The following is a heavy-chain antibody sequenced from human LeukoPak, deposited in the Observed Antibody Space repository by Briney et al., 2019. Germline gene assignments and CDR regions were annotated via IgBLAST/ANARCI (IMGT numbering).Heavy chain of an antibody. CDR3: AKVADYYDSSGFYYELSRVYAFDI. J-gene: IGHJ3*02. CDR1: GFTFSSYA. D-gene: IGHD3-22*01. CDR2: ISGSGGNT. V-gene: IGHV3-23*01. Sequence: GGSLRLSCAASGFTFSSYAMSWVRQAPGKGLEWVSAISGSGGNTYYADSVKGRFTISRDNPRNTLYLQMNSLRAEDTAVYYCAKVADYYDSSGFYYELSRVYAFDIWGQGTMVTVSS.